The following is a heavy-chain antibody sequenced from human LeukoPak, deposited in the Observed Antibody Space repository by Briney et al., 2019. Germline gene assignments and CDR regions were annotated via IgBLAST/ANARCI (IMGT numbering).Heavy chain of an antibody. Sequence: GGSLRLSCAASGFTFSSYAMSWVRQAPGKGLEWVSTIYGSDGSTYYADSVKGRFTISRDNSKNTLYLQMNSLRAEDTAVYYCSRADCSGDSYYSDNFDYWGRGTLVTVSS. CDR3: SRADCSGDSYYSDNFDY. V-gene: IGHV3-23*01. CDR2: IYGSDGST. CDR1: GFTFSSYA. D-gene: IGHD2-15*01. J-gene: IGHJ4*02.